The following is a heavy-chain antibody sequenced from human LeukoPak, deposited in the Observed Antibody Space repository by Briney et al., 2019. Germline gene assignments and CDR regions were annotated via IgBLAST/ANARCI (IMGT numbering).Heavy chain of an antibody. Sequence: ASVKVSCKASGGTFSSYAISWVRQAPGQGLEWMGGIIPIFGTANYAQKFQGRVTIAADESTSTAYMELSSLRSEDTAVYYCARDAEMATIPSYFDYWGQGTLVTVSS. CDR2: IIPIFGTA. J-gene: IGHJ4*02. CDR1: GGTFSSYA. CDR3: ARDAEMATIPSYFDY. D-gene: IGHD5-24*01. V-gene: IGHV1-69*13.